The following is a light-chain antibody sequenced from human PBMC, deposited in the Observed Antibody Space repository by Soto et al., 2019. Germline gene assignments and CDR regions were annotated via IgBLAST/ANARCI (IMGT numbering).Light chain of an antibody. CDR3: SSYTGSSINTVV. Sequence: QSVLTQPPSVSGAPGQRVTISCTGSSSNLGAGAGYDVHWYQQVPGTAPKLLIYDNNNRPSGVPDRFSGSKSGTSASLAITGLQAEDEADYYCSSYTGSSINTVVFGGGTKLTVL. CDR1: SSNLGAGAGYD. V-gene: IGLV1-40*01. CDR2: DNN. J-gene: IGLJ2*01.